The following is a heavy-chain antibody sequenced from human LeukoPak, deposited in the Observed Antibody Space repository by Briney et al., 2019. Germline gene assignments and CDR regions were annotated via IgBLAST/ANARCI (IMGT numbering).Heavy chain of an antibody. D-gene: IGHD3-10*01. Sequence: GGSLRLSCAASGFTFNIYWMTWVRQAPGKGLEWVANIAQDESEKYYVDSVKGRFTISRDNAKDSLYLQMNSLRAEDTAMYYCARDRNYYDSGSYYYDVLDIWGQGTMVTVSS. CDR3: ARDRNYYDSGSYYYDVLDI. V-gene: IGHV3-7*03. CDR1: GFTFNIYW. J-gene: IGHJ3*02. CDR2: IAQDESEK.